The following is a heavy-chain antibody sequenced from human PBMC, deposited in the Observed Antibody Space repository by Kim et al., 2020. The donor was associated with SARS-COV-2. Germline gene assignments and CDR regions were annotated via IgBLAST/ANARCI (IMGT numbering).Heavy chain of an antibody. CDR1: GFTFSSYG. CDR3: AKDGYCSGGSCSGLDY. CDR2: ISYDGSNK. J-gene: IGHJ4*02. D-gene: IGHD2-15*01. Sequence: GGSLRLSCAASGFTFSSYGMHWVRQAPGKGLEWVAVISYDGSNKYYADSVKGRFTISRDNSKNTLYLQMNSLRADDTAVYYCAKDGYCSGGSCSGLDYWGQGTLVTVSS. V-gene: IGHV3-30*18.